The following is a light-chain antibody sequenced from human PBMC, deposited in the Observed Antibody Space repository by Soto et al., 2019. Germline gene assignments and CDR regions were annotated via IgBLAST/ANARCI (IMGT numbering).Light chain of an antibody. J-gene: IGKJ3*01. CDR3: QQSYSTLT. Sequence: DIQMTQSPSSLSPSVGDRVTITGRASKSIRSYLNWYQQKPGKAPKLLIYAAPSLQSGVPSWFSGSGSGTDFTLTISSLQPEDFATYYCQQSYSTLTFGPGTKVDIK. CDR1: KSIRSY. CDR2: AAP. V-gene: IGKV1-39*01.